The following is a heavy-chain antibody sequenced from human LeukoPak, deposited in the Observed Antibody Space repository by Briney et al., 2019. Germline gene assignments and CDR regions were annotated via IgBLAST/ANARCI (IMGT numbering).Heavy chain of an antibody. J-gene: IGHJ4*02. CDR1: GGSISSGGYY. Sequence: SETLSLTCTVSGGSISSGGYYWSWIRQPPGKGLEWIGYIYYSGSTNYNPSLKGRVTISVDTSKNQFSLKLSSVTAADTAVYYCARTSSPRGDYYFDYWGQGTLVTVSS. D-gene: IGHD6-13*01. V-gene: IGHV4-61*08. CDR2: IYYSGST. CDR3: ARTSSPRGDYYFDY.